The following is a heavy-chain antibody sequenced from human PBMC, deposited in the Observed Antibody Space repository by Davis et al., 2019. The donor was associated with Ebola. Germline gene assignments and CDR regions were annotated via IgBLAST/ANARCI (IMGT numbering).Heavy chain of an antibody. V-gene: IGHV1-3*01. Sequence: ASVKVSCKASGYTFPRYALHWVRQAPGQRLEWMGWINAGNGNTKYSQKFQGRVTITRDTSASTAYMELSSLRSEDTAVYYCAGAPTYYYDSSGYYGWFDPWGQGTLVTVSS. CDR2: INAGNGNT. J-gene: IGHJ5*02. CDR1: GYTFPRYA. CDR3: AGAPTYYYDSSGYYGWFDP. D-gene: IGHD3-22*01.